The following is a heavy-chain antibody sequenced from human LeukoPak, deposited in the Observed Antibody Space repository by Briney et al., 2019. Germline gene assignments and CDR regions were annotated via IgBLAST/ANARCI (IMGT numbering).Heavy chain of an antibody. CDR3: ARDGYSGSSLFDY. CDR2: IYHSGIT. Sequence: PSETLSLTCTVSGGSITSHFWSWIQQPPGKGLEWIGYIYHSGITNYNPSLKSRVTISVDTSKNQFSLKLSSVTAADTAVYYCARDGYSGSSLFDYWGQGTLVTVSS. D-gene: IGHD1-26*01. CDR1: GGSITSHF. J-gene: IGHJ4*02. V-gene: IGHV4-59*11.